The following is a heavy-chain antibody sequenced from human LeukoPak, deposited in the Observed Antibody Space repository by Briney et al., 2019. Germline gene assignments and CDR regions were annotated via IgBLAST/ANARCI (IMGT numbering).Heavy chain of an antibody. V-gene: IGHV1-2*02. D-gene: IGHD3-22*01. CDR2: ISPHSGGT. Sequence: ASVKVSCKASGYTFSDYYMHWMRQAPGQGLEWMGWISPHSGGTNYAEKFQGRVTMTRDTSISTAYMELSSLRSDDTALYYCARGNNWRYYYDSSGYRYYWGQGTLVTVSS. CDR1: GYTFSDYY. CDR3: ARGNNWRYYYDSSGYRYY. J-gene: IGHJ4*02.